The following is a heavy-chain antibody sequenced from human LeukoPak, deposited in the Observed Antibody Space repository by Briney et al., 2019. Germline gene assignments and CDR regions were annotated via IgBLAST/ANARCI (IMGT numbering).Heavy chain of an antibody. V-gene: IGHV3-33*06. CDR3: AKVVSEEIWSGYWY. CDR2: IWYDGSNK. CDR1: GFTFGSYG. Sequence: GRSLRLSCAASGFTFGSYGMHWVRQAPGKGLEWVAVIWYDGSNKYYADSVKGRFTISRDNSKNTLYLQMNSLRAEDTAVYYCAKVVSEEIWSGYWYWGQGTLVTVSS. J-gene: IGHJ4*02. D-gene: IGHD3-3*01.